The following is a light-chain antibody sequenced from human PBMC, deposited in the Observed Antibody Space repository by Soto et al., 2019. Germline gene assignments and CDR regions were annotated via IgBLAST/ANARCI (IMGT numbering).Light chain of an antibody. CDR1: SSNIGNNY. CDR2: ENN. J-gene: IGLJ2*01. Sequence: QSVLTQPPSVSAAPGRKVTISCSGSSSNIGNNYVSWYQQLPGTAPKLLIYENNKRPSGIPDRFSGSKSGTSATLGITGLQTGDEADYYCGTWDSSLSAGEFGGGTKLTVL. V-gene: IGLV1-51*02. CDR3: GTWDSSLSAGE.